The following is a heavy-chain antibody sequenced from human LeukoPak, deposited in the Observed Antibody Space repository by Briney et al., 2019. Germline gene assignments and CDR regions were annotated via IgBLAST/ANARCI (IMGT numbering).Heavy chain of an antibody. CDR2: IIPIFGTA. CDR1: GGTFSSYA. CDR3: ARRLDAFDI. J-gene: IGHJ3*02. Sequence: SVKVSCKASGGTFSSYAISWVRQAPGQGLEWMGGIIPIFGTANYAQKFQGRVTMTTDTSTSTAYMELRSLRSDDTAVYYCARRLDAFDIWGQGTMVTVSS. V-gene: IGHV1-69*05.